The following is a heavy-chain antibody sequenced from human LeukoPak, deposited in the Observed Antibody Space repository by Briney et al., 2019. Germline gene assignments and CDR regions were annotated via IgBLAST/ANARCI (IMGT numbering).Heavy chain of an antibody. Sequence: ASVKVSCKASGYTFTSYGISWVRQAPGQGLEWMGWISAYNGNTNYAQKLQGRVTMTTDTSTSTAYMELRSLRSDDTAVYYCARVRVSDSSGYYGAFDIWGQGTMVTVSS. D-gene: IGHD3-22*01. CDR1: GYTFTSYG. CDR2: ISAYNGNT. J-gene: IGHJ3*02. CDR3: ARVRVSDSSGYYGAFDI. V-gene: IGHV1-18*01.